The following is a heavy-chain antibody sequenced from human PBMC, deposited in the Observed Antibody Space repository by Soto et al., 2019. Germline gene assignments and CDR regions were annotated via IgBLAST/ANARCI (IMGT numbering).Heavy chain of an antibody. CDR1: GGSISSYY. J-gene: IGHJ6*02. CDR3: AREGVSSSCYYHYCMNG. D-gene: IGHD6-13*01. V-gene: IGHV4-59*01. CDR2: ISYSGST. Sequence: SSETLSLTCTVSGGSISSYYWSWIRQPPGKGLEWIGYISYSGSTNYSPSLKSRVTISVDTSKNQFSLKLTSVTAADTAVYYCAREGVSSSCYYHYCMNGWGQVTTVTVSS.